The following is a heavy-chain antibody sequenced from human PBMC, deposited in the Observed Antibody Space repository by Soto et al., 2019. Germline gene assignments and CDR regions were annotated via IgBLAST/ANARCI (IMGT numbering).Heavy chain of an antibody. V-gene: IGHV4-59*12. Sequence: SETLSLTCTVSGGSISSYYWSWIRQPPGKGLEWIGYIYYSGSTNYNPSLKSRVTISVDTSKNQFSLKLSSVTAADTAVYYCARGVKVVAANRDAFDIWGQGTMVTVSS. J-gene: IGHJ3*02. D-gene: IGHD2-15*01. CDR3: ARGVKVVAANRDAFDI. CDR2: IYYSGST. CDR1: GGSISSYY.